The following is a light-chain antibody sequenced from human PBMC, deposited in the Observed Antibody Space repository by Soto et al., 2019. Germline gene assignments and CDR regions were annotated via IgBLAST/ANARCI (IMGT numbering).Light chain of an antibody. CDR2: EVI. J-gene: IGLJ1*01. V-gene: IGLV2-23*02. CDR3: CSYAGSSVYV. CDR1: SSEVGTFNL. Sequence: QSVLTQVASVSGSPGQSITISCTGTSSEVGTFNLVSWYQQHPGKAPRLMNEVIKRPSGVSNRFSGSKSGNTASLTISWLQVEDEADYYCCSYAGSSVYVFGTGTKVTVL.